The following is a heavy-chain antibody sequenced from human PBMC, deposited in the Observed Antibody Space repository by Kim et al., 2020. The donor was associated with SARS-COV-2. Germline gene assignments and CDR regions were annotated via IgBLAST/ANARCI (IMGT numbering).Heavy chain of an antibody. Sequence: NLSLKSRVTISVDTSKNQFSLELSSVTAADTAVYYCARDEVAGSLNYFYYWGQGTLVTVSS. V-gene: IGHV4-31*02. J-gene: IGHJ4*02. D-gene: IGHD3-10*01. CDR3: ARDEVAGSLNYFYY.